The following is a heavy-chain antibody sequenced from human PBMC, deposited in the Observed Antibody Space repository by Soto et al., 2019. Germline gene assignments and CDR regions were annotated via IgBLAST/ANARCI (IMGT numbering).Heavy chain of an antibody. D-gene: IGHD6-25*01. Sequence: SETLSLTCTVSGGSISKNFWSWIRQAPGRGLEWIGHTHYSGISNYNPSLKSRVAISVDMSKNQFALNLGSVTAADTAVYYCARDLGSGGVAPWGQGTLATVSS. J-gene: IGHJ5*02. CDR2: THYSGIS. CDR3: ARDLGSGGVAP. CDR1: GGSISKNF. V-gene: IGHV4-59*01.